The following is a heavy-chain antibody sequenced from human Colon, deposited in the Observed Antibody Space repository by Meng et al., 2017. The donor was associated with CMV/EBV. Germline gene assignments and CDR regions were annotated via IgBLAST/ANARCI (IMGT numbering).Heavy chain of an antibody. CDR1: GYSFTSYW. J-gene: IGHJ6*02. CDR2: MYPGDSDT. CDR3: ARHSGSFHRDYYRGMDV. D-gene: IGHD1-26*01. Sequence: ESLKISCKGSGYSFTSYWIGWVRQMPGKGLEWMGIMYPGDSDTKYSPSFQGQVTISADKSISTAYLQWSSLKASDTAMYYCARHSGSFHRDYYRGMDVWGQGTTVTVSS. V-gene: IGHV5-51*01.